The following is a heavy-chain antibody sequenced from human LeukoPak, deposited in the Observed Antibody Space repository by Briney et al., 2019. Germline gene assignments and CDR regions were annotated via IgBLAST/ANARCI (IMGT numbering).Heavy chain of an antibody. Sequence: SSETLSLTCTVSGGSISSYYWSWIRQPPGKGLEWIGYIYYSGSTNYNPSLKSRVTISVDTSKNQFSLKLSSVTAEDTAVYYCARGIDSYYYYYMDVWGKGTTVTVSS. V-gene: IGHV4-59*01. J-gene: IGHJ6*03. CDR1: GGSISSYY. CDR3: ARGIDSYYYYYMDV. CDR2: IYYSGST. D-gene: IGHD2/OR15-2a*01.